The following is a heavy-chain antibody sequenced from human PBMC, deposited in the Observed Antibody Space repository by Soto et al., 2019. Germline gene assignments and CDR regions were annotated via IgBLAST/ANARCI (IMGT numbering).Heavy chain of an antibody. Sequence: QITLKESGPTLVKPTQTLTLTCMFSGFSLTTSGAAVAWIRQSPGKALEWLALIYSDDDKRYNPSLKSRLTITMDTSNNHVVLTMTYMDPVDTGTYYCAHRPVVVGAYYFDYWGQGALVTVSS. CDR3: AHRPVVVGAYYFDY. J-gene: IGHJ4*02. CDR2: IYSDDDK. D-gene: IGHD2-21*01. CDR1: GFSLTTSGAA. V-gene: IGHV2-5*02.